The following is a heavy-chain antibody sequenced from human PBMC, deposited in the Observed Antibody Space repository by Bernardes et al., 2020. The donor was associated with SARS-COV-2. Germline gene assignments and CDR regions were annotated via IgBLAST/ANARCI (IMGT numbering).Heavy chain of an antibody. CDR3: IESGYCSTTSCPRAYFQH. J-gene: IGHJ1*01. CDR2: TRNKANSYST. D-gene: IGHD2-2*01. Sequence: GGSLRLSCAASGFTFSDHYMDWVRQAPGKGLEWIGRTRNKANSYSTEYAASVKGRFTVARDDSKNSFYLQMNSLKTEDTAMYYCIESGYCSTTSCPRAYFQHWGQGTLVTVSS. V-gene: IGHV3-72*01. CDR1: GFTFSDHY.